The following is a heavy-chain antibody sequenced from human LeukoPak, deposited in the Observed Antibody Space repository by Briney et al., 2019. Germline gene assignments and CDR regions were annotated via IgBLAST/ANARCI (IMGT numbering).Heavy chain of an antibody. CDR1: GGSISSSSYY. J-gene: IGHJ4*02. CDR2: IYYSGST. Sequence: PSETLSLTCTVSGGSISSSSYYWGWIRQPPGKGLEWIGSIYYSGSTNYNPSLKSRVTISVDTSKNQFSLKLSSVTAADTAVYYCARHYYYDSSAPLDYWGQGTLVTVSS. V-gene: IGHV4-39*07. D-gene: IGHD3-22*01. CDR3: ARHYYYDSSAPLDY.